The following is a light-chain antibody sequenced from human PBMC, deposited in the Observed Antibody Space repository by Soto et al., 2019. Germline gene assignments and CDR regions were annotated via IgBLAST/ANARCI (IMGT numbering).Light chain of an antibody. Sequence: EIVLTQSPATLSLSPGERATLSCRASQSVGSYLTWYQLKPGQAPRVLIYDASNRATGIPARFSGSGSGTDFTLIINSLEPEDSAVYYCQHRYNWPYTFGQGTKLEIK. CDR1: QSVGSY. V-gene: IGKV3-11*01. J-gene: IGKJ2*01. CDR2: DAS. CDR3: QHRYNWPYT.